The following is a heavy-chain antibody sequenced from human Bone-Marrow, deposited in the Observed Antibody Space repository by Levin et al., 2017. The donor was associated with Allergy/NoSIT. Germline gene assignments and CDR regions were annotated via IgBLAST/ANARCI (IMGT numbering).Heavy chain of an antibody. V-gene: IGHV3-66*01. CDR3: ARGSQWLVPDFDY. CDR2: IHSGGNT. Sequence: HAGGSLRLSCAASGFTFSTSYMSWVRQAPGKGLEWVSLIHSGGNTYYADSLKGRFTISTDSSQNSLHLQMNDLRPGDTAMYYCARGSQWLVPDFDYWGQGTLVTVSS. CDR1: GFTFSTSY. J-gene: IGHJ4*02. D-gene: IGHD6-19*01.